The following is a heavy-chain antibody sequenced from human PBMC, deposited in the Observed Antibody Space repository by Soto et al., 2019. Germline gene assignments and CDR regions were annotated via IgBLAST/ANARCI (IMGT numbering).Heavy chain of an antibody. CDR3: ARDWKYFYDSSGYQSDWFDP. V-gene: IGHV1-18*04. J-gene: IGHJ5*02. CDR1: GYTLSNYG. D-gene: IGHD3-22*01. CDR2: ISAYSGNT. Sequence: QVQLVQSGAEMRKPGASVKVSCKASGYTLSNYGIIWMRQAPGQGLEWMGWISAYSGNTNYPLRVQDRVTLTTDTSTNTAYMELRSLRSDDTAIYYCARDWKYFYDSSGYQSDWFDPGGQGTLVTVSS.